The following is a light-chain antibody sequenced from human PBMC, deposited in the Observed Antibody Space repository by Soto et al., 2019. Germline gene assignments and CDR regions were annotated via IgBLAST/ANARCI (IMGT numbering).Light chain of an antibody. CDR1: STDVGGYTY. Sequence: QSVLTQPASVSGSPGQSITISCTGSSTDVGGYTYVSWYQQFPGKPPKLMIYEVSNRPSGVSNRFSGSKSGNTASLTISGLQAEDEDDYYCSSYTSGSTLVFGGGTKLTVL. CDR2: EVS. J-gene: IGLJ3*02. V-gene: IGLV2-14*03. CDR3: SSYTSGSTLV.